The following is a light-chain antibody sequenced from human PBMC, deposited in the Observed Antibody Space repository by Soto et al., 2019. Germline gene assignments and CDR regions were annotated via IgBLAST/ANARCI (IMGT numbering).Light chain of an antibody. CDR1: QSLLHSNGYNY. CDR3: MQALQTPRT. Sequence: IVMTQSPLSLPVTPGEPASISCRSSQSLLHSNGYNYLDWYLQKPGQSPQLLIYLGSNRASGVPDRFSGSGSGTDSTLKISRVEAEDVGVYYCMQALQTPRTFGQGTKLEIK. V-gene: IGKV2-28*01. J-gene: IGKJ2*02. CDR2: LGS.